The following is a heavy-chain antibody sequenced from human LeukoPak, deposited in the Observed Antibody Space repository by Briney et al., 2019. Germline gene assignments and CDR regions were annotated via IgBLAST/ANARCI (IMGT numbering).Heavy chain of an antibody. V-gene: IGHV3-11*01. CDR2: ISSSGSTI. D-gene: IGHD1-26*01. CDR3: AKDQRAGSYYPSGGYYFDY. CDR1: GFTFSDYY. J-gene: IGHJ4*02. Sequence: GGSLRLSCAASGFTFSDYYMSWIRQAPGKGLEWVSYISSSGSTIYYADSVKGRFTISRDNSKNTLYLQMNSLRAEDTAVYYCAKDQRAGSYYPSGGYYFDYWGQGTLVTVSS.